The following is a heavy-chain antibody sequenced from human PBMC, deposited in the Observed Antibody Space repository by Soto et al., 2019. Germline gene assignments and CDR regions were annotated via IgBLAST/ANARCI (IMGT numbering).Heavy chain of an antibody. V-gene: IGHV3-7*01. D-gene: IGHD1-1*01. J-gene: IGHJ4*02. Sequence: EVQLVESGGDLVQPGGSLRLSCVASGFALSSFWMTWVRQAPGKGLEWLAKIKGDGSEQNYVDSVRGRFTISRDNAKNSVYLQMNSLRVDDTAVYYCTWNQVKADYWGQGTLVTVSS. CDR1: GFALSSFW. CDR3: TWNQVKADY. CDR2: IKGDGSEQ.